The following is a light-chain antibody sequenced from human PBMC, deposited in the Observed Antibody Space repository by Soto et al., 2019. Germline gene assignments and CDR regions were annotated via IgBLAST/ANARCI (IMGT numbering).Light chain of an antibody. CDR3: QSYDSSLSAVV. J-gene: IGLJ2*01. CDR2: GNS. V-gene: IGLV1-40*01. Sequence: QSVLTQPPSVSGAPGQRVTISCTGSSSNIGAGYDVHWYQQLPGTAPKLLIYGNSNRPSGVPDRFSGSKSGTSASLAITGVQADAEGEDSCQSYDSSLSAVVVGGGTKLTVL. CDR1: SSNIGAGYD.